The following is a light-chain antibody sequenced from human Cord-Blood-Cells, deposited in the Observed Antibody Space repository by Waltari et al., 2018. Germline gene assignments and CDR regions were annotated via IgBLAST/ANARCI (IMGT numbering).Light chain of an antibody. V-gene: IGLV2-23*01. J-gene: IGLJ3*02. CDR3: CSYAGSLWV. CDR1: SSDVGSYNL. Sequence: QSALTQPASVSGSPGQSITISCTGTSSDVGSYNLVSWYQQHPGKAPKLMIYEGSKRPCGFSNRFSGSKSGNTASLTISGLQAEDEADYYCCSYAGSLWVFGGGTKLTVL. CDR2: EGS.